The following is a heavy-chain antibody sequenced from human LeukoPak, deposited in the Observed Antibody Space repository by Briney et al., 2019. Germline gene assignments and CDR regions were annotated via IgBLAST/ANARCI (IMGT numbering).Heavy chain of an antibody. V-gene: IGHV4-38-2*01. D-gene: IGHD3-3*01. J-gene: IGHJ4*02. Sequence: SETLSLTCAVSGYSISSGYYWGWIRQPPGKGLEWIGSIYHSGSTYYNPSLKSRVTISVDTSKNQFSLKLSSVTAADTAVYYCARHPGPFLEWLFLDYWGQGTLVTVSS. CDR2: IYHSGST. CDR3: ARHPGPFLEWLFLDY. CDR1: GYSISSGYY.